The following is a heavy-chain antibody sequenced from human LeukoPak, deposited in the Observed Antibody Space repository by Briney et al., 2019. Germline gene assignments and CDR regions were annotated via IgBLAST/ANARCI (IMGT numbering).Heavy chain of an antibody. CDR1: GFTFSNAW. J-gene: IGHJ4*02. Sequence: GGSLRLSCAASGFTFSNAWMSWVRQAPGKGLEWVGSIKSKTDGGTTDYAAPVKGRFTISRDDSKNTLYLQMNSLKTEDTAVYYCTTDVDTANDYWGQGTLVTVSS. V-gene: IGHV3-15*01. CDR2: IKSKTDGGTT. CDR3: TTDVDTANDY. D-gene: IGHD5-18*01.